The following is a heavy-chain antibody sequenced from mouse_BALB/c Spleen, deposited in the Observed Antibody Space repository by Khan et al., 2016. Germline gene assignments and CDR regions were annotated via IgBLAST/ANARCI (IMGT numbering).Heavy chain of an antibody. Sequence: EVKLLESGGGLVQPGGSLKLSCAASGFDFSRYWMSWVRQAPGKGLEWIGEINPDSSTINYTPSLKDKFIISRDNANNTLYLQMSKVRSEDTDLYYCASTFWYFDVWGAGTTVTVSS. CDR2: INPDSSTI. J-gene: IGHJ1*01. CDR3: ASTFWYFDV. CDR1: GFDFSRYW. V-gene: IGHV4-1*02.